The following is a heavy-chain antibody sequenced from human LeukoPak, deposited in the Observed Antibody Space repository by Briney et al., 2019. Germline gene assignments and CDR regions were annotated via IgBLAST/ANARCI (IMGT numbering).Heavy chain of an antibody. V-gene: IGHV3-7*03. CDR3: ARRLGYIGACDY. CDR1: GFTFSSYW. CDR2: IKEDGTQK. D-gene: IGHD5-12*01. J-gene: IGHJ4*02. Sequence: GGSLRLSCAGSGFTFSSYWMNWVRQAPGKGLEWVANIKEDGTQKYYVDSVEGRFTISRDNAKNSLYLQMNSLRAEDTAVYFCARRLGYIGACDYWGQGSLVIVSS.